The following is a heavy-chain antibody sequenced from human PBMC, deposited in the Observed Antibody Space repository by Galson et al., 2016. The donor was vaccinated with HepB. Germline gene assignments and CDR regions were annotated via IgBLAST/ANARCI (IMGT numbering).Heavy chain of an antibody. CDR1: GYSFAKYW. J-gene: IGHJ4*02. D-gene: IGHD1-26*01. CDR2: IYPGDSDT. V-gene: IGHV5-51*01. Sequence: QSGAEVKKPGESLKISCQGSGYSFAKYWIVWVRQMPRKGLEWMGIIYPGDSDTTYSPSFQGQVTISADKSISTAYLQWRSLKASDTAMYYCARQVGATHDHWGQGTLVTVSS. CDR3: ARQVGATHDH.